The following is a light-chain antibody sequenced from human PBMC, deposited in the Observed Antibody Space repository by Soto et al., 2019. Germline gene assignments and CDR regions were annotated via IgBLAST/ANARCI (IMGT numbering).Light chain of an antibody. V-gene: IGKV3-20*01. CDR2: GAS. CDR1: QSVSSNF. CDR3: QQYGTSPPT. J-gene: IGKJ1*01. Sequence: EIVLTQSPGTLSLSPGERATLSCKASQSVSSNFLAWYQRKPGQAPRLLIYGASNRATDIPYRFSGSGSGTYFTLTITILEPEDFAVYYCQQYGTSPPTFGQGTKVEI.